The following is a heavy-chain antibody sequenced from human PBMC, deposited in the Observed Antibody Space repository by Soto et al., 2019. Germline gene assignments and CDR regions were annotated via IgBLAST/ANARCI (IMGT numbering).Heavy chain of an antibody. Sequence: QVQLVESGGGVVQPGRSLRLSCAASGFTFSSYGMHWVRQAPGKGLEWVAVIWYDGTNKYYADSVKGRFTISRDNSKXTLXLQMNSLRAEDTAVYYCARDRGAVAGTRYYYGMDVWGQGTTVTVSS. CDR1: GFTFSSYG. CDR3: ARDRGAVAGTRYYYGMDV. J-gene: IGHJ6*02. D-gene: IGHD6-13*01. V-gene: IGHV3-33*01. CDR2: IWYDGTNK.